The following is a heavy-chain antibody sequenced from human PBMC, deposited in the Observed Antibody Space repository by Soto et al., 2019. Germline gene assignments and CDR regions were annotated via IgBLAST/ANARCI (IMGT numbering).Heavy chain of an antibody. CDR2: MNPNSGNT. D-gene: IGHD3-22*01. V-gene: IGHV1-8*01. CDR1: GYTFTSYD. CDR3: ASGFYDSSGYYSDAFDI. Sequence: ASVKVSCKASGYTFTSYDINWVRQATGQGLEWMGWMNPNSGNTGYAQKFQGRVTMTRNTSISTAYMELSSLRSEDTAVYYCASGFYDSSGYYSDAFDIWGQGTMVTVSS. J-gene: IGHJ3*02.